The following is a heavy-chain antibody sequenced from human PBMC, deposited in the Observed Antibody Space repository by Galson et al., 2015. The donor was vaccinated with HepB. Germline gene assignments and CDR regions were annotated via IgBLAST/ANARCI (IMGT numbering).Heavy chain of an antibody. Sequence: SLRLSCAASGFTFSSYSMNWVRQAPGKGLEWVSYISSSSSTIYYADSVKGRFTISRDNAKNSLYLQMNSLRDEDTAVYYCARDLGYYDSSGYYDYWGQGTLVTVSS. J-gene: IGHJ4*02. V-gene: IGHV3-48*02. D-gene: IGHD3-22*01. CDR1: GFTFSSYS. CDR2: ISSSSSTI. CDR3: ARDLGYYDSSGYYDY.